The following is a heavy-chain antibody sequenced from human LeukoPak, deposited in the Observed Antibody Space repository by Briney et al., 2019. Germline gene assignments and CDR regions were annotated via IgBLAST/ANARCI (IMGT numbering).Heavy chain of an antibody. D-gene: IGHD3-22*01. V-gene: IGHV4-34*01. CDR1: GGSFSGYY. Sequence: SETLSLTCAVYGGSFSGYYWSWIRQPPGKGLEWIGEINHSGSTNYNPSLKSRVTISVDTSKNQFSLKLSSVTAADTAVYYCARTGYYYDSTANNWFDPWGQGTLVTVSS. CDR2: INHSGST. CDR3: ARTGYYYDSTANNWFDP. J-gene: IGHJ5*02.